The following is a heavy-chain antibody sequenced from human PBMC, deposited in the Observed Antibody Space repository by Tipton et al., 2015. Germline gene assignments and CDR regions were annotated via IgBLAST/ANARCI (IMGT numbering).Heavy chain of an antibody. V-gene: IGHV4-39*07. J-gene: IGHJ4*02. CDR1: GDSISSSSYF. CDR3: ARRCGADCYWGYYFDH. Sequence: TLSLTCTVSGDSISSSSYFWGWIRQPPGKGLEWIGEISQSGNTNYNPSLKSRVTISADKSKNQFSLNLKSVTAADTAVYYCARRCGADCYWGYYFDHWGQGTLVNVSS. CDR2: ISQSGNT. D-gene: IGHD2-21*01.